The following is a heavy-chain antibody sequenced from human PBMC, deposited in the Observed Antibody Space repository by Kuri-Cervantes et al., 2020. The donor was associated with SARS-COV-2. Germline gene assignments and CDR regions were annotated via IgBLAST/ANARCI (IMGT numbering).Heavy chain of an antibody. D-gene: IGHD2-2*01. CDR3: ARDGIKYQLLSRTYYYGMDV. V-gene: IGHV1-69*10. Sequence: SVKVSCKASGGTFSSYAISWVRQAPGQGLEWMGGIIPIFGIANYAQKFQGRVTITADKSTSTAYMELSSLRSEDTAVYYCARDGIKYQLLSRTYYYGMDVWGQGTTVTVSS. J-gene: IGHJ6*02. CDR1: GGTFSSYA. CDR2: IIPIFGIA.